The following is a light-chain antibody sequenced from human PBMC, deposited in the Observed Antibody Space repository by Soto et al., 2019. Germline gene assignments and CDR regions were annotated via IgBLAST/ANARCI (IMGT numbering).Light chain of an antibody. CDR1: QSISSY. J-gene: IGKJ3*01. V-gene: IGKV1-39*01. Sequence: DIPMTQSPSSLSASVGDRVTITCRASQSISSYLNWYQQKPGKAPKLLIYAASSLQSGVPSRFSGSGSGTDFTLTISSLQPEDFATYYCQQSYSPIFTFGPGTKVDIK. CDR3: QQSYSPIFT. CDR2: AAS.